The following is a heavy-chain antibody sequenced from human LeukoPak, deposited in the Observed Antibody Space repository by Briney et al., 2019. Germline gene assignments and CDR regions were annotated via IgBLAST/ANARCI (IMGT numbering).Heavy chain of an antibody. CDR1: GYTFTSYG. V-gene: IGHV1-2*02. CDR3: ARKMGALWFGESNDAFDI. D-gene: IGHD3-10*01. J-gene: IGHJ3*02. CDR2: INPNSGGT. Sequence: ASVKVSCKASGYTFTSYGISWVRQAPGQGLEWMGWINPNSGGTNYAQKFQGRVTMTRDTSISTAYMELSRLRSDDTAVYYCARKMGALWFGESNDAFDIWGQGTMVTVSS.